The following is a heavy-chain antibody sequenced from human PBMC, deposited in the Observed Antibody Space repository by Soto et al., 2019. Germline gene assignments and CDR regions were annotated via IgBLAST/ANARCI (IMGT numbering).Heavy chain of an antibody. CDR2: ISGSGGST. D-gene: IGHD3-16*02. J-gene: IGHJ4*02. V-gene: IGHV3-23*01. Sequence: GGSLRVSCAGSGFAFSNAWINWVRQAPGKGLEWVSAISGSGGSTYYADSVKGRFTISRDNSKNTLYLQMNSLRAEDTAVYYCAKEVVVFDYWGQGTLVTVSS. CDR3: AKEVVVFDY. CDR1: GFAFSNAW.